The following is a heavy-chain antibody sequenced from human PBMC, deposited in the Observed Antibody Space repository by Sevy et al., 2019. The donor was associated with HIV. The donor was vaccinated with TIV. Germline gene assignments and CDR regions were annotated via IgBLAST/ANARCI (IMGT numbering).Heavy chain of an antibody. CDR2: IWYDGTNK. D-gene: IGHD6-19*01. V-gene: IGHV3-33*01. CDR1: GFSISGYG. Sequence: LSLTCAASGFSISGYGMHSVRQAPGKGLEWVAVIWYDGTNKEYADSVKGRFTISRDNSKNTLYLQMNSLRAEDTAVYYCAREDIRVAGIGYYFHSWGQGTLFTVSS. J-gene: IGHJ4*02. CDR3: AREDIRVAGIGYYFHS.